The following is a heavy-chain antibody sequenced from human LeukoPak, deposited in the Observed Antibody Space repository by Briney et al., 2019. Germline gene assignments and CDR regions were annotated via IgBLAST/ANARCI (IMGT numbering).Heavy chain of an antibody. J-gene: IGHJ1*01. CDR1: GFTFSSYW. CDR2: IKQDGSEK. Sequence: PGGSLRLSCVASGFTFSSYWMSWVRQAPGKGLEWVANIKQDGSEKYYVDSMKGRFTISRDNAKNSLYLQMNSLRAEDTAVYYCARDPDYYDSSAPWGQGTLVSVSS. D-gene: IGHD3-22*01. V-gene: IGHV3-7*01. CDR3: ARDPDYYDSSAP.